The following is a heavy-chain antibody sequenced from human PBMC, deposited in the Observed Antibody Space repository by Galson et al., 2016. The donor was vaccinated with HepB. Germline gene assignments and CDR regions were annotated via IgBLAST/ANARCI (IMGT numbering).Heavy chain of an antibody. CDR3: ARDKYHVISGTWYFDL. J-gene: IGHJ2*01. D-gene: IGHD2-2*01. Sequence: SETLSLTCNVSGGAVRSASYYWSWIRQPPGKGLEWIGYIYYTGNTNYNPSLKSRVDISVDTSKNHFSLKLNSVTAADTAVYYCARDKYHVISGTWYFDLWGRGTLVTVSS. CDR1: GGAVRSASYY. CDR2: IYYTGNT. V-gene: IGHV4-61*03.